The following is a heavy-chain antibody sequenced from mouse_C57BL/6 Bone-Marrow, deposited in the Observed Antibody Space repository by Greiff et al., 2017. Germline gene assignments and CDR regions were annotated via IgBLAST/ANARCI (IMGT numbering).Heavy chain of an antibody. V-gene: IGHV1-50*01. D-gene: IGHD1-1*01. CDR3: ARSITTVVYWYFDV. CDR1: GYTFTSYW. CDR2: IDPSDSYT. Sequence: QVQLQQPGAELVKPGASVKLSCKASGYTFTSYWIQWVKQRPGQGLEWIGEIDPSDSYTNYNQKFKGKATLTVDTSSSTAYMQLSSLTSEDSAVYYCARSITTVVYWYFDVWGTGTTVTVSS. J-gene: IGHJ1*03.